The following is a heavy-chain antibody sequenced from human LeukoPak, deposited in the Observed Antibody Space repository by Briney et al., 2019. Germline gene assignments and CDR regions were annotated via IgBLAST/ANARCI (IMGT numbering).Heavy chain of an antibody. CDR2: ISYDGSNK. J-gene: IGHJ4*02. CDR3: ARGLSSSGWYGDYFDY. V-gene: IGHV3-30*03. CDR1: GFTFSSYG. D-gene: IGHD6-19*01. Sequence: GGSLRLSCAASGFTFSSYGMHWVRQAPGKGLEWVAVISYDGSNKYYADSVKGRFTISRDNSKNTLYLQMNSLSAEDTAVYYCARGLSSSGWYGDYFDYWGQGTLVTVSS.